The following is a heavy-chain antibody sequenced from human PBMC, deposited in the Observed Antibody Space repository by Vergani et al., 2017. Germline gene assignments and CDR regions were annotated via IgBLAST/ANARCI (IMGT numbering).Heavy chain of an antibody. CDR2: ISSSSSTI. D-gene: IGHD3-3*01. Sequence: VQLVESGGGVVQPGGSLRLSCAASGFTFSSYGMNWVRQAPGKGLEWVSYISSSSSTIYYADSVKGRFTISRDNAKNSLYLQMNSLRAEDTAVYYCARDNYDFWSGYYYYMDVWGKGTTVTVSS. CDR1: GFTFSSYG. J-gene: IGHJ6*03. V-gene: IGHV3-48*01. CDR3: ARDNYDFWSGYYYYMDV.